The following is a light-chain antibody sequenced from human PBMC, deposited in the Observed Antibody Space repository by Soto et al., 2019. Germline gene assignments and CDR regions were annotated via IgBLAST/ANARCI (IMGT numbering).Light chain of an antibody. CDR1: QSVSSN. Sequence: EIGMTQSPATLSVSPGERATLSCRASQSVSSNLSWYQQKPGQAPRLLIYGASTRATGIPARFSGSGSGTDFTLTISRLEPEDFAVYYCQQYGSSGTFGQGTKVDNK. V-gene: IGKV3-15*01. CDR3: QQYGSSGT. CDR2: GAS. J-gene: IGKJ1*01.